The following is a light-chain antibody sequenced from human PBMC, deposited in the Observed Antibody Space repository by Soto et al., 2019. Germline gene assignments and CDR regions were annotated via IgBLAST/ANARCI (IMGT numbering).Light chain of an antibody. CDR2: DAS. J-gene: IGKJ4*01. V-gene: IGKV3D-15*01. CDR1: QSVDND. Sequence: EIVMTQSPATLSVSPGVRATLSCRASQSVDNDLAWYQQKPGQPPRLLIYDASTRATGIPARFSGSQSGTEFTLTISSLLSEDFAVYSCQQYNNWPLTFGGGTKVEIK. CDR3: QQYNNWPLT.